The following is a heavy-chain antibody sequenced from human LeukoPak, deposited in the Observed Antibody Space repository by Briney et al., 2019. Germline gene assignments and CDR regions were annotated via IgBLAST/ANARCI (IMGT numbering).Heavy chain of an antibody. J-gene: IGHJ3*02. D-gene: IGHD3-10*01. CDR1: GFTFSSYS. V-gene: IGHV3-21*01. CDR3: ARGLGSGTYYLVAFDI. Sequence: GSLRLSCAASGFTFSSYSMNWVRQAPGKGLEWVSSISSSSSYIYYADSVKGRFTISRDNAKNSMYLQMNNLRAEDTAVYYCARGLGSGTYYLVAFDIWGQGTMVTVSS. CDR2: ISSSSSYI.